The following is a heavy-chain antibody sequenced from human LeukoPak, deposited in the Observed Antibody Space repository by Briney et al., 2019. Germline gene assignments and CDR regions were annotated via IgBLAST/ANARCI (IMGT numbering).Heavy chain of an antibody. CDR1: GFTFSSYE. J-gene: IGHJ6*02. CDR2: IRGDGGDI. CDR3: ARDLSYCTITSCSYYYSSMDV. V-gene: IGHV3-48*03. D-gene: IGHD2-2*01. Sequence: GGSLRLSCSASGFTFSSYEMNWVRQAPGKGLEWVSYIRGDGGDIYYADSVKGRVTMSRDNAKNSLYLQMNSLRAEDTAVYYCARDLSYCTITSCSYYYSSMDVWGQGTTVPV.